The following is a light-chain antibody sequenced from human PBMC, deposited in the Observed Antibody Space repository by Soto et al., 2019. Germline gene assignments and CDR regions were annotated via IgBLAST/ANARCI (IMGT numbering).Light chain of an antibody. CDR1: QSISSF. CDR3: QQTYITPWT. J-gene: IGKJ1*01. V-gene: IGKV1-39*01. CDR2: SAS. Sequence: DFQMTQSPSSLSASVGDRVTITCRASQSISSFLNWYQQKPGKAPKLLIYSASSLQSGVPSRFSGSGSGTDFTLTISSLQPEDFATYSCQQTYITPWTFGQGTKVEIK.